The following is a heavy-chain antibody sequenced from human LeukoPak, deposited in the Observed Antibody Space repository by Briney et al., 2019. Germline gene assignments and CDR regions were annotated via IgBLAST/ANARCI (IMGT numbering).Heavy chain of an antibody. V-gene: IGHV4-30-4*08. CDR1: GGSISSGDYY. CDR3: ARQNSEYDILTGYLYGRWFDR. J-gene: IGHJ5*02. Sequence: SETLSLTCTVSGGSISSGDYYWSWIRQPPGKGLEWIGYIYYSGSTYYNPSLKSRLTISVDTSKNQFSLKLSSVTAADTAVYYCARQNSEYDILTGYLYGRWFDRWGQGTLVTVSS. CDR2: IYYSGST. D-gene: IGHD3-9*01.